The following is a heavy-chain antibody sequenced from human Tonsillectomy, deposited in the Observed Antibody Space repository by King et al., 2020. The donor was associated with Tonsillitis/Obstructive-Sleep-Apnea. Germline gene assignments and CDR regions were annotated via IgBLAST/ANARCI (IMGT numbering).Heavy chain of an antibody. D-gene: IGHD3-3*01. J-gene: IGHJ6*03. Sequence: VQLVESGGGLVQPGGSLRLSCAASGFTVSSNYMSWVRPAPGKGLEWVSVIYSGGSTYYADSVKGRFTISRDNSKNTLYLQMNSLRAEDTAVYYCARGSGYNYYYYYMDVWGKGTTVTVSS. CDR1: GFTVSSNY. CDR3: ARGSGYNYYYYYMDV. CDR2: IYSGGST. V-gene: IGHV3-66*01.